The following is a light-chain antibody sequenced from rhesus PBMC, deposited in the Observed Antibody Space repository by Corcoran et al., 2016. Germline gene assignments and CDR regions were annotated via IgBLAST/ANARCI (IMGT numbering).Light chain of an antibody. Sequence: EMVMTQSPATLSLSPGERATLSCRASQSINSNLAWYQQKPGQAPKLLIYGASSRATGIPDRFSGSGSGKEFTLNISSLEPEDVVVYYCKQYNNWNSFGQGTKVEIK. CDR2: GAS. CDR3: KQYNNWNS. CDR1: QSINSN. J-gene: IGKJ2*01. V-gene: IGKV3-42*02.